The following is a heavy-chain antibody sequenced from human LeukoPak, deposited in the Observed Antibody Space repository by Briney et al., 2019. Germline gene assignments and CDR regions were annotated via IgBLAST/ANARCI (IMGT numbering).Heavy chain of an antibody. CDR1: GDSTSFSDHH. CDR2: ISYSGTT. Sequence: PSEILSLTCYVSGDSTSFSDHHWGWIRQPPGKGLEWIGSISYSGTTYYNPSLKSRVTVSVDTSKNQFSLKLNSVTAADTAVYFCARDRAPSLGRTFDYWAREPWSPSPQ. D-gene: IGHD1-7*01. J-gene: IGHJ4*02. V-gene: IGHV4-39*07. CDR3: ARDRAPSLGRTFDY.